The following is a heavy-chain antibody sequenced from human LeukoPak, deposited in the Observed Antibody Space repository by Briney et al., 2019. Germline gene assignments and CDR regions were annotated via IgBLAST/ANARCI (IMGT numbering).Heavy chain of an antibody. CDR3: ARDIVRNGYRPYGMDV. CDR1: GFTFSSYS. D-gene: IGHD5-24*01. J-gene: IGHJ6*02. Sequence: PGGSPRLSCAASGFTFSSYSMNWVRQAPGKGLEWVSSISSSSSYIYYADSVKGRFTISRDNAKNSLYLQMNSLRAEDTAVYYCARDIVRNGYRPYGMDVWGQGTTVTVSS. V-gene: IGHV3-21*01. CDR2: ISSSSSYI.